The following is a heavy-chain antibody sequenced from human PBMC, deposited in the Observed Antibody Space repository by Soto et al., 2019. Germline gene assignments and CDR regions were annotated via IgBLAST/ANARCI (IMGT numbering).Heavy chain of an antibody. CDR1: GFTFSSYS. CDR2: ISSSSSYI. J-gene: IGHJ6*03. Sequence: EVQLVESGGGQVKPGGSLRLSCAASGFTFSSYSMNWVRQAPGKGLEWVSSISSSSSYIYYADSVKGRFTISRDNAKNSLYLQMNSLRAEDTAVYYCARVAYPTHYYYYYYMDVWGKGTTVTVSS. CDR3: ARVAYPTHYYYYYYMDV. V-gene: IGHV3-21*01.